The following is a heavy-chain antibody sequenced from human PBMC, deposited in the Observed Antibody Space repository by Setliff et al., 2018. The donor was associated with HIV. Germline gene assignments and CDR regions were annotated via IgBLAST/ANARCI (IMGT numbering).Heavy chain of an antibody. CDR1: GGSISSGSYY. J-gene: IGHJ3*02. Sequence: TSETLSLTCTVSGGSISSGSYYWSWIRQPAGKGLEWIGRIYASGSTNYNPSLKSRVTMSVDTSKNQFSLKLSSVTAADTAVFYCARRERYYDILTGRVLDGLDIWGQGTMVTVSS. CDR2: IYASGST. CDR3: ARRERYYDILTGRVLDGLDI. D-gene: IGHD3-9*01. V-gene: IGHV4-61*02.